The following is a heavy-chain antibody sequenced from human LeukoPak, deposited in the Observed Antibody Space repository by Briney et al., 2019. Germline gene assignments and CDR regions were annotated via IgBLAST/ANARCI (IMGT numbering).Heavy chain of an antibody. J-gene: IGHJ4*02. CDR3: ARRSLPERSGWYFPDY. CDR1: GFTFSTYA. Sequence: GGSLRLSCAASGFTFSTYAMHWVRQAPGKGLEYVAAISSDGGVTYYADSVKGRFTISRDNSKNTLYLQMGSLRAEDVAVYHCARRSLPERSGWYFPDYWGQGTLVTVSS. D-gene: IGHD6-19*01. V-gene: IGHV3-64*02. CDR2: ISSDGGVT.